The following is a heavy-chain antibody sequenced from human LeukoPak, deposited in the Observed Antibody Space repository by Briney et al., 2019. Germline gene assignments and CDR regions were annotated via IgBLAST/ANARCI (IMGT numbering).Heavy chain of an antibody. CDR2: INPNSGGT. J-gene: IGHJ3*02. V-gene: IGHV1-2*02. CDR1: GYTFTSYY. CDR3: ARLVHRIVAARLDAFDI. D-gene: IGHD6-6*01. Sequence: ATVKVSCKASGYTFTSYYMHWVRQAPGQGLEWMGWINPNSGGTNYAQKFQGRVTMTRDTSISTAYMELSRLRSDDTAVYYCARLVHRIVAARLDAFDIWGQGTMVTVSS.